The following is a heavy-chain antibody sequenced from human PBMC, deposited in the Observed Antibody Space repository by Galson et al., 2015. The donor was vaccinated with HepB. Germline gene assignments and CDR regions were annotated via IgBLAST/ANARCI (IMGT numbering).Heavy chain of an antibody. CDR2: INVDGNEK. Sequence: SLRLSCAASGFSFRDFYMGWVRQAPGKGLEWVANINVDGNEKYYVESVKGRFTISRDNAKKSVCLQMNSLRVEDTAVYYCARGRGLSIWGQGTMVAVSS. J-gene: IGHJ3*02. D-gene: IGHD3-10*01. CDR1: GFSFRDFY. V-gene: IGHV3-7*01. CDR3: ARGRGLSI.